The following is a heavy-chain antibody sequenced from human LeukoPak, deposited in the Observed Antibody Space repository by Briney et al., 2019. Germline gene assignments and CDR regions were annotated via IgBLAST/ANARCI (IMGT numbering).Heavy chain of an antibody. CDR3: AREFQEDYSIYYFDY. J-gene: IGHJ4*02. Sequence: SQTLSLTCTVSGGSISSASYYWSWIRQPAGKGLEWIGRIYASGSTNYNPSLKSRVTISVDTSKNQFSLKLSSVTAADTAVYYCAREFQEDYSIYYFDYWGQGTLVTVSS. CDR2: IYASGST. D-gene: IGHD4-11*01. V-gene: IGHV4-61*02. CDR1: GGSISSASYY.